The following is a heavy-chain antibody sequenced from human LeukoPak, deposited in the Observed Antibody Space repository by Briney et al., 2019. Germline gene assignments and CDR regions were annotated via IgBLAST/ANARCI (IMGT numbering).Heavy chain of an antibody. V-gene: IGHV1-46*01. CDR2: INPTGTGT. CDR1: GYTSTNYY. J-gene: IGHJ4*02. D-gene: IGHD2-8*02. CDR3: AREESGGYFDY. Sequence: ASVKVSCKASGYTSTNYYMHWVRQAPGQGLEWVGLINPTGTGTNYAQKFRGRVTLTRDTSTTTVYMELSSLRSEDTAVYYCAREESGGYFDYWGQGTPVTVSS.